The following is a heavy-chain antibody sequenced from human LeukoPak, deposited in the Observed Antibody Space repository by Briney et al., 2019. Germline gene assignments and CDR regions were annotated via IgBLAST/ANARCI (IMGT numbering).Heavy chain of an antibody. D-gene: IGHD2-21*01. J-gene: IGHJ4*02. Sequence: ASVKVSCKASGYTFTSNYIHWVRQAPGQGLEWMGWISAYNGNTNYAQKLQGRVTMTTDTSTSTACMELRSLRSDDTAVYYCARDQNIVVAKGYYFDYWGQGTLVTVSS. CDR1: GYTFTSNY. CDR3: ARDQNIVVAKGYYFDY. CDR2: ISAYNGNT. V-gene: IGHV1-18*04.